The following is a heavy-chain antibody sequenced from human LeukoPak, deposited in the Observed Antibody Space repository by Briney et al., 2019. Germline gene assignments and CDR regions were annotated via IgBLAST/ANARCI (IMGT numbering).Heavy chain of an antibody. CDR1: GGSISSYY. D-gene: IGHD7-27*01. CDR3: ARAPGRYFDY. V-gene: IGHV4-59*01. Sequence: SETLSLTCTVSGGSISSYYWSWLRQPPGKGLEWIGFIYYSGSTNYNPSLKSRVTISVDTSKNQFSLKLSSVTAADTAVYYCARAPGRYFDYWGQGTLVTVSS. J-gene: IGHJ4*02. CDR2: IYYSGST.